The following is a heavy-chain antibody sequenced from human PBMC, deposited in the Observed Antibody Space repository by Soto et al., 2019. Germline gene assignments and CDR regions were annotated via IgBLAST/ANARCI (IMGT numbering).Heavy chain of an antibody. CDR3: ARGFGSSWTTGGYNWFDF. V-gene: IGHV1-8*01. CDR2: MSPNSENT. D-gene: IGHD6-13*01. Sequence: QVHLVQSGAEVKKPGASVKVSCKTSGYTFTNFDVNWVRPAAGQGLEWMGWMSPNSENTGYAQKFQGRVSMSRDTSITTAYLELSSLRSGGTAVYYCARGFGSSWTTGGYNWFDFWGQGTLVNVSS. CDR1: GYTFTNFD. J-gene: IGHJ5*01.